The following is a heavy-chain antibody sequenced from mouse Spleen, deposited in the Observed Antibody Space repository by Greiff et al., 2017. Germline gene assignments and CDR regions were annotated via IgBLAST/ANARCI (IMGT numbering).Heavy chain of an antibody. Sequence: EVKLVESGGDLVKPGGSLKLSCAASGFTFSSYGMSWVRQTPDKRLEWVATISSGGSYTYYPDSVKGRFTISRDNAKNTLYLQMSSLKSEDTAMYYCAMPDSSGYFDYWGQGATLTFSS. V-gene: IGHV5-6*02. CDR3: AMPDSSGYFDY. J-gene: IGHJ2*01. CDR2: ISSGGSYT. CDR1: GFTFSSYG. D-gene: IGHD3-2*02.